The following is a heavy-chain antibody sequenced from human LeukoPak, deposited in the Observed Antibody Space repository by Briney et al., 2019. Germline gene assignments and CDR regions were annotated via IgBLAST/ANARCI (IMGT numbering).Heavy chain of an antibody. CDR2: ISSSGSTI. Sequence: GGSLRLSCAASGFTFSDYYMSWIRQAPGKGLEWVSYISSSGSTIYYADSVKGRFTISGDNAQNSLYLQMNSLRAEDTAVYYCAREGAISTIFGVRPGGYYFDYWGQGTLVTASS. V-gene: IGHV3-11*01. CDR1: GFTFSDYY. CDR3: AREGAISTIFGVRPGGYYFDY. J-gene: IGHJ4*02. D-gene: IGHD3-3*01.